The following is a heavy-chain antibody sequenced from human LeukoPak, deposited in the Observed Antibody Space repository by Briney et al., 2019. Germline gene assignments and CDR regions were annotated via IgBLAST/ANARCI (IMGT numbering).Heavy chain of an antibody. CDR3: AKHICREDYGDFCAFDI. D-gene: IGHD4-17*01. V-gene: IGHV3-23*01. J-gene: IGHJ3*02. Sequence: GGSLRLSCAASGFTFRSYAMSWVRQAPGKGLEWVSGISGSGGNTYYADSVKGRFTISRDNSKNTLYVQMNSLRAEDTAVYYCAKHICREDYGDFCAFDIWGQGTMVTVSS. CDR2: ISGSGGNT. CDR1: GFTFRSYA.